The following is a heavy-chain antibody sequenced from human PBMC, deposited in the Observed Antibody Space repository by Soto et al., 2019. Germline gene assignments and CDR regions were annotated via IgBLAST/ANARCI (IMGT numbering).Heavy chain of an antibody. D-gene: IGHD6-6*01. J-gene: IGHJ4*02. CDR3: ARVARTSDVETYFDY. CDR1: GGSISSGGYY. Sequence: QVQLQESGPGLVKPSQTLSLTCTVSGGSISSGGYYWSWIRQHPGKGLEWIGYIYYSESAYYNPSLKSRVAMSVDTSKNQFSLKLSSVTAADTAVYYCARVARTSDVETYFDYWGQGTLVTVSS. V-gene: IGHV4-31*03. CDR2: IYYSESA.